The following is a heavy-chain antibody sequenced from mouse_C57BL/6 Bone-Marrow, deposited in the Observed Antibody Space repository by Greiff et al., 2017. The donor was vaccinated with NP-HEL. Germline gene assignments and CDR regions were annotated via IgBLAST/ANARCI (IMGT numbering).Heavy chain of an antibody. CDR2: ISSGGDYI. CDR1: GFTFSSYA. Sequence: DVMLVESGEGLVKPGGSLKLSCAASGFTFSSYAMSWVRQTPEKRLEWVAYISSGGDYIYYADTVKGRFTISRDNARNTLYLQMSSLKSEDTAMYYCTRDRGWLQGYFDVWGTGTTVTVSS. V-gene: IGHV5-9-1*02. J-gene: IGHJ1*03. D-gene: IGHD2-3*01. CDR3: TRDRGWLQGYFDV.